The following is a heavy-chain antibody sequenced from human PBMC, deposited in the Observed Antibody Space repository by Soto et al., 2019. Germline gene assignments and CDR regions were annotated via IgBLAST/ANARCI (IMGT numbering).Heavy chain of an antibody. D-gene: IGHD6-13*01. Sequence: QVQLVESGGGVVQPGRSLRLSCAASGFTFSSYAMHWVRQAPGKGLEWVAVISYDGSNKYYADSVKGRFTISRDNSKNTLYLQMNRLRAEDTAVYYCARVRMRGLIAAAGLYQHWGPGTLVTVSS. CDR2: ISYDGSNK. V-gene: IGHV3-30-3*01. CDR1: GFTFSSYA. CDR3: ARVRMRGLIAAAGLYQH. J-gene: IGHJ1*01.